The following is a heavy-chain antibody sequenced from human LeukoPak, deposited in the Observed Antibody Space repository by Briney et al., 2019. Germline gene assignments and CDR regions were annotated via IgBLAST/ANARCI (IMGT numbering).Heavy chain of an antibody. CDR1: GYTFTSYD. CDR3: ARAPDTAMPKGYYYYMDV. CDR2: MNPHSGNT. V-gene: IGHV1-8*03. Sequence: ASVKVSCKASGYTFTSYDINWVRQATGQGLEWMGWMNPHSGNTGYAQKFQGRVTITRNTSISTAYMELSSLRSEDTAVYYCARAPDTAMPKGYYYYMDVWGKGTTVTVSS. J-gene: IGHJ6*03. D-gene: IGHD5-18*01.